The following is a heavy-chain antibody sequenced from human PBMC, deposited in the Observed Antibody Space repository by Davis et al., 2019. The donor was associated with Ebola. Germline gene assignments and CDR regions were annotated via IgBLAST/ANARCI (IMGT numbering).Heavy chain of an antibody. CDR3: ARVGGGLDY. D-gene: IGHD3-10*01. CDR2: IHYSGST. CDR1: AGSISDYY. J-gene: IGHJ4*02. Sequence: SETLSLTCTVSAGSISDYYWNWIRQTPGKGLEWIGYIHYSGSTNYNPSLKSRVTISVDTSKNQFSLKLSSVTAADTAVYYCARVGGGLDYWGQGTLVTVSS. V-gene: IGHV4-59*01.